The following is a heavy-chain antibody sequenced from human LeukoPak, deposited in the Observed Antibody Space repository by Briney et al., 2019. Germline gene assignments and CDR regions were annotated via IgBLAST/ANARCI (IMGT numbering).Heavy chain of an antibody. D-gene: IGHD2-8*01. CDR1: GDSFSAYY. CDR2: IYSSGNT. Sequence: PSETLSLTCTVSGDSFSAYYWSWIRQPPGRGLEWIGYIYSSGNTNYNPSLKSRVTISVGTSKKQHSLKLTSVTAADTAVYYCAIHTNVDISSFMDVWGKGTTATVSS. J-gene: IGHJ6*03. V-gene: IGHV4-4*09. CDR3: AIHTNVDISSFMDV.